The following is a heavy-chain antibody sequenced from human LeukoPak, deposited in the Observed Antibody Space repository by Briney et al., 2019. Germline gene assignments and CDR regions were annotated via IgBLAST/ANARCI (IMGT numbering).Heavy chain of an antibody. J-gene: IGHJ5*02. CDR2: INPNSGGT. CDR3: ARGGIVGALNWFDP. V-gene: IGHV1-2*02. Sequence: GASVKVSCKASGYTFTGYYMHWVRQAPGQGLEWMGWINPNSGGTNYAQKFQGRVTMTRDTSISTAYMELSRLRSGDTAVYYCARGGIVGALNWFDPWGQGTLVTVSS. CDR1: GYTFTGYY. D-gene: IGHD1-26*01.